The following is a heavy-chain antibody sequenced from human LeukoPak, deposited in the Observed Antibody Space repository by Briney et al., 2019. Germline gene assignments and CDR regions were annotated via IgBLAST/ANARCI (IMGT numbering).Heavy chain of an antibody. J-gene: IGHJ4*02. CDR2: ISSSSSYI. Sequence: GGSLRPSCAASGFTFSSYNMNWVRQAPGKGLEWVSSISSSSSYIYYADSVKGRFTISRDNAKNSLYLQMNSLRAEDTAVYYCARDLEVAAAPDYWGQGTLVTVSS. CDR1: GFTFSSYN. D-gene: IGHD2-15*01. V-gene: IGHV3-21*01. CDR3: ARDLEVAAAPDY.